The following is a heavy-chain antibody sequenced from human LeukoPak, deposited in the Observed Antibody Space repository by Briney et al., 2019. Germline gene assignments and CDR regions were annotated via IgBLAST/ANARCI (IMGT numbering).Heavy chain of an antibody. CDR2: IIPIFGTA. J-gene: IGHJ3*02. CDR1: GGTFSSYA. CDR3: AKADSRSVVGVDAFDI. D-gene: IGHD2-15*01. Sequence: GASVKVSCKASGGTFSSYAISWVRQAPGQGLEWMGGIIPIFGTANYAQKFQGRVTITADESTSTAYMELSSLRSEDTAVYYCAKADSRSVVGVDAFDIWGQGTMVTVSS. V-gene: IGHV1-69*13.